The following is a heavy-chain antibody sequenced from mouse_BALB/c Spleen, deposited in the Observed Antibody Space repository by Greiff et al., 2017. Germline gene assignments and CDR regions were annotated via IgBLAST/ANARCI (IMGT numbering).Heavy chain of an antibody. J-gene: IGHJ4*01. CDR3: ARKADYGGYYAMDY. CDR2: IYPGGGYT. D-gene: IGHD1-1*01. Sequence: VQLQQSGAELVRPGTSVKISCKASGYTFTNYWLGWVKQRPGHGLEWIGDIYPGGGYTNYNEKFKGKATLTADTSSSTAYMQLSSLTSEDSAVYFCARKADYGGYYAMDYWGQGTSVTVSS. V-gene: IGHV1-63*02. CDR1: GYTFTNYW.